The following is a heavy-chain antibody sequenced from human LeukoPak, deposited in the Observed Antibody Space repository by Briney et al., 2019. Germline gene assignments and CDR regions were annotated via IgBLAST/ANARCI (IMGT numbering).Heavy chain of an antibody. Sequence: SETLSLTCTVSGGSISSYYWSWIRQPPGKGLEWIGYIYYSGSTNYNPSLKSRVTISVDTSKNQFSLKLSSVTAADTAVYYCARSSLEDSSGWYGYWGQGTLVTVSS. J-gene: IGHJ4*02. CDR1: GGSISSYY. CDR3: ARSSLEDSSGWYGY. D-gene: IGHD6-19*01. V-gene: IGHV4-59*12. CDR2: IYYSGST.